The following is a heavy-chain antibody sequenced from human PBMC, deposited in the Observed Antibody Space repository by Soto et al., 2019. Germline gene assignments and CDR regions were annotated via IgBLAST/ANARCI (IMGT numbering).Heavy chain of an antibody. CDR1: GGSISSYY. D-gene: IGHD3-22*01. CDR3: ARGGSGYYGLGQFDP. Sequence: SETLSLTCTVSGGSISSYYWSWIRQPPGKGLEWIGYIYYSGSTNYNPSLKSRVTISVDTSKNQFSLKLSSVTAADTAVYYCARGGSGYYGLGQFDPWGQGTLVTVSS. J-gene: IGHJ5*02. V-gene: IGHV4-59*01. CDR2: IYYSGST.